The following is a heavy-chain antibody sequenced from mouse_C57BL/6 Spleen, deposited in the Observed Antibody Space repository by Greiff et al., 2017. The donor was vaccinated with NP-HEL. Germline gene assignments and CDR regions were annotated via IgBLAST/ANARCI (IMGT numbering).Heavy chain of an antibody. CDR1: GYAFSSYW. Sequence: QVQLQQSGAELVKPGASVKISCKASGYAFSSYWMNWVKQRPGKGLEWIGQIYPGDGDTNYNGKFKGKATLTADKSSSTAYMQLSSLTSEDSAVYFCARDDYGSSYGYFDYWGQGTTLTVSS. J-gene: IGHJ2*01. CDR3: ARDDYGSSYGYFDY. V-gene: IGHV1-80*01. CDR2: IYPGDGDT. D-gene: IGHD1-1*01.